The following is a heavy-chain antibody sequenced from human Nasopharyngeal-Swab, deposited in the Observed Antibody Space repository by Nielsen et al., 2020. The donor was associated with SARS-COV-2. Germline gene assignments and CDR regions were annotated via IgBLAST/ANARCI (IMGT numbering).Heavy chain of an antibody. D-gene: IGHD2-2*01. V-gene: IGHV3-30-3*01. CDR2: ISYDGSNK. Sequence: GEYLKISCAASGVTFSSYAMHWVRQAPGKRLEWGAVISYDGSNKYYADSVKGRLTISRDNSKNTLYLQMNSLRAADTAVYYCASGSPINVVPAARHPRQFDYWGQGTLVTVSS. J-gene: IGHJ4*02. CDR3: ASGSPINVVPAARHPRQFDY. CDR1: GVTFSSYA.